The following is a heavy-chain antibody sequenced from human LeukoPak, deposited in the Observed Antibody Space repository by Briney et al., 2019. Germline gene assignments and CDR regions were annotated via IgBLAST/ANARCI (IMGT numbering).Heavy chain of an antibody. V-gene: IGHV1-2*02. Sequence: VASVKVSCKASGYTFTGYYMHWVRQAPGQGLEWMEWINANSGGTNYAQKFQGRVTMTRDTSISTAYMELSRLRSDDTAVYYCARSSRYDIWTGYPYWGQGTLVTVSP. CDR3: ARSSRYDIWTGYPY. D-gene: IGHD3-9*01. CDR2: INANSGGT. J-gene: IGHJ4*02. CDR1: GYTFTGYY.